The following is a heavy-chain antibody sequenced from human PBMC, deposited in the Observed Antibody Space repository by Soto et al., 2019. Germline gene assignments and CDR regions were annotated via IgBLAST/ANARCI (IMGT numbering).Heavy chain of an antibody. CDR2: ISGSGGST. CDR1: GFTFSSYA. V-gene: IGHV3-23*01. CDR3: AKGSEQWNLFDY. Sequence: HPGGSLRLSCAASGFTFSSYAMSWVRQAPGKGLEWVSAISGSGGSTYYADSVKGRFTISRDNSKNTLYLQMNSLRAEDTAVYYCAKGSEQWNLFDYWGQGTLVTVSS. J-gene: IGHJ4*02. D-gene: IGHD6-19*01.